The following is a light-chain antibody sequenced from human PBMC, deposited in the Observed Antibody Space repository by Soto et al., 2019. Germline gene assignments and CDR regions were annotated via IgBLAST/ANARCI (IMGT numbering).Light chain of an antibody. CDR3: QKYNSSPLT. CDR2: SAS. V-gene: IGKV1-27*01. Sequence: DIQMTQSPYSVAASLGDRVTFTCRASQGIGFYLSWFQQKQGNVPNLLIYSASTLQSGVRSRFSGSGSGTDFTLTISSIPPEDGATYYCQKYNSSPLTFGGGTKVEIK. J-gene: IGKJ4*01. CDR1: QGIGFY.